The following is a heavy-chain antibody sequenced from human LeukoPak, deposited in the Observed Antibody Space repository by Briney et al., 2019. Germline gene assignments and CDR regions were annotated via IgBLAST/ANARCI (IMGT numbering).Heavy chain of an antibody. V-gene: IGHV4-4*07. Sequence: SETLSLTCTVSGGSISSYYWSWIRQPAGKGLEWIGRIYTSGSTNYNPSLKSRVTMSVDTSKNQFSLKLSSVTAADTAVYYCARVSGPSPKSGKYYYYYYMDVWGKGTTVTVSS. CDR3: ARVSGPSPKSGKYYYYYYMDV. D-gene: IGHD1-26*01. J-gene: IGHJ6*03. CDR2: IYTSGST. CDR1: GGSISSYY.